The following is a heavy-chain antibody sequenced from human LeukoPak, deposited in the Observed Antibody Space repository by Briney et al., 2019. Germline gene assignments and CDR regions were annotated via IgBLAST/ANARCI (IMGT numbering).Heavy chain of an antibody. J-gene: IGHJ4*02. CDR1: GASISSGGYY. CDR2: ISYGATT. D-gene: IGHD5-18*01. V-gene: IGHV4-31*03. CDR3: ASDSGYSNGFVLQH. Sequence: SETLSLTCTVSGASISSGGYYWSWIRQLPGWGLEWIGYISYGATTSTHPSLKSRVAISADTSNNQFSLRLTSLTAADTAVYYCASDSGYSNGFVLQHWGQGTLVTVSS.